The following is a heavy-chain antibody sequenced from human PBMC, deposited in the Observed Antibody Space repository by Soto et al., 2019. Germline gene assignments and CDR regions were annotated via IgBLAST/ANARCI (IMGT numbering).Heavy chain of an antibody. J-gene: IGHJ5*02. V-gene: IGHV3-23*01. CDR3: AKGGRYGAGGYWFDP. Sequence: EVQLLESGGGLVQPGGSLRLSCAASGFTFSSYAMSWVRQAPGKGLEWVSAISGSGGSTYYADSVKGRFTISRDNSKNTMYLQKNSLRAEDTAVYYCAKGGRYGAGGYWFDPWGQGTLVTVSS. D-gene: IGHD4-17*01. CDR2: ISGSGGST. CDR1: GFTFSSYA.